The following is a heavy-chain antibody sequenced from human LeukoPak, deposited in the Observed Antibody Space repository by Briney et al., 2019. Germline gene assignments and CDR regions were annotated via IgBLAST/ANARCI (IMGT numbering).Heavy chain of an antibody. V-gene: IGHV3-13*01. CDR1: GFTFSSYA. D-gene: IGHD1-26*01. CDR2: IGTVGDT. Sequence: GGSLRLSCAASGFTFSSYAMSWVRQVTGKGLXXXSDIGTVGDTYYAGSVKGRFTISRENAKNSLYLQMNSLRAGDTAVYYCARVRSGSLGYGMDVWGQGTTVTVSS. CDR3: ARVRSGSLGYGMDV. J-gene: IGHJ6*02.